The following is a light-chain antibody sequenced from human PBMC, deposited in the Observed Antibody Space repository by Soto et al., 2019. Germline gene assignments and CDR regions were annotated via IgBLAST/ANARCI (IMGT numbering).Light chain of an antibody. J-gene: IGLJ2*01. Sequence: SYELTQPPSVSVSPGQTASITCSGDKLGDKYVCWYQQKPGQSPVLVIFQDAKRPSGIPERFSGSNSGNTATLTISGTQAMDEADYYCQAWDSSTVVFGGGTQLTVL. CDR3: QAWDSSTVV. V-gene: IGLV3-1*01. CDR1: KLGDKY. CDR2: QDA.